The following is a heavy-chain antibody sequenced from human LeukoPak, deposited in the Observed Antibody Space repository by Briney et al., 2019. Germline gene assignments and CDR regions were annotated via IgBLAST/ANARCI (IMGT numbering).Heavy chain of an antibody. V-gene: IGHV3-23*01. CDR2: ISGSGGST. CDR1: GLTFSSYA. Sequence: PGGSLRLSCAASGLTFSSYAMSWVRQAPGKGLEWVSAISGSGGSTYYADSVKGRFTISRDDSKNTLYLQMNSLRAEDTAVYYCAKGVRAIFGVVNNWFDPWGQGTLVTVSS. D-gene: IGHD3-3*01. J-gene: IGHJ5*02. CDR3: AKGVRAIFGVVNNWFDP.